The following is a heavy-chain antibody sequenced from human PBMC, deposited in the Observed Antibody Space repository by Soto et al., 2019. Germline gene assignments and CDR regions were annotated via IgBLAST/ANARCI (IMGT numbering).Heavy chain of an antibody. V-gene: IGHV1-3*01. CDR2: INAGNGNT. Sequence: ASVKVSCKASGYTFTCYAMHWVRQAPGQRLEWMGWINAGNGNTKYSQKFQGRVTITRDTSASTAYMELSSLRSEDTAVYYCAREGGGSYSTGYYYYYGMDVWGQGTTVTVSS. CDR3: AREGGGSYSTGYYYYYGMDV. CDR1: GYTFTCYA. J-gene: IGHJ6*02. D-gene: IGHD1-26*01.